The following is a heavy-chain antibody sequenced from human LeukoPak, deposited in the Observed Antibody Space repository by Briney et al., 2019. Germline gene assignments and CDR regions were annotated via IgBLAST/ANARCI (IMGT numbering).Heavy chain of an antibody. V-gene: IGHV3-33*01. CDR3: AREKDDYGYYRWFDP. Sequence: GGSLRLSCAASGFTFSSYGMHWVRQAPGKGLEWVAVIWYDGSNKYYADSVKGRFTISRDNSKNTLYLQMNSLRAEDTAVYYCAREKDDYGYYRWFDPWGQGTLVTVSS. CDR2: IWYDGSNK. CDR1: GFTFSSYG. D-gene: IGHD4-17*01. J-gene: IGHJ5*02.